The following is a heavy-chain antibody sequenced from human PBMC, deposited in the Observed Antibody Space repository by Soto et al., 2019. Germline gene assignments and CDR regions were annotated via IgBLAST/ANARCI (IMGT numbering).Heavy chain of an antibody. CDR3: AREASTVTTITGWFDP. J-gene: IGHJ5*02. CDR1: GGSISSGGYY. Sequence: SETLSLTCTVPGGSISSGGYYWSWIRQHPGKGLEWIGYIYYSGSTYYNPSLKSRVTISVDTSKNQFSLKLSSVTAADTAVYYCAREASTVTTITGWFDPWGQGTLVTVSS. V-gene: IGHV4-31*03. D-gene: IGHD4-4*01. CDR2: IYYSGST.